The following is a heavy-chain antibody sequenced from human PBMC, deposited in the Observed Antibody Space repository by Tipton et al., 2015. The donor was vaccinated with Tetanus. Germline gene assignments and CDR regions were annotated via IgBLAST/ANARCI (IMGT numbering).Heavy chain of an antibody. CDR3: ARSRGGDLDY. CDR2: TYYRSEWYY. D-gene: IGHD4-17*01. Sequence: VKPSQTLSLTCVITGDSVSNNRATWNWIRQSPSRGLEWLGRTYYRSEWYYDYAVSVKSRITINPDTSKNQLSLQLNSVTPDDTAVYYCARSRGGDLDYWGQGTLVTVSS. J-gene: IGHJ4*02. V-gene: IGHV6-1*01. CDR1: GDSVSNNRAT.